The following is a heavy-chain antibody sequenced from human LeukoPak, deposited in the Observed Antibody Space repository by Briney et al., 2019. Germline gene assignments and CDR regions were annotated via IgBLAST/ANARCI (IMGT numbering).Heavy chain of an antibody. CDR2: INPNSGGT. Sequence: ASVKVSCKASGYTFTGYYMHWVRQAPGQGLEWMGWINPNSGGTNYAQKFQGWVTMTRDTSISTAYMELSRLRSDDTAVYYCARSAGPVVLWFGEPQAFDIWGQGTMVTVSS. D-gene: IGHD3-10*01. J-gene: IGHJ3*02. V-gene: IGHV1-2*04. CDR3: ARSAGPVVLWFGEPQAFDI. CDR1: GYTFTGYY.